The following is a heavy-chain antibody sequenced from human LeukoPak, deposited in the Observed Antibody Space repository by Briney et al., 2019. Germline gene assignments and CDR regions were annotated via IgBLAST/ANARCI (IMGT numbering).Heavy chain of an antibody. CDR2: IYYSGST. D-gene: IGHD3-10*01. J-gene: IGHJ4*02. CDR1: GGSISSGDYY. CDR3: ARGAFMVRGVIGRLDY. V-gene: IGHV4-30-4*01. Sequence: SETLSLTCTVSGGSISSGDYYWSWIRQPPGKGLEWIGYIYYSGSTYYNPSLKSRVTISVDTSKNQFSLKLSSVTAADTAVYYCARGAFMVRGVIGRLDYWGQGTLVTVSS.